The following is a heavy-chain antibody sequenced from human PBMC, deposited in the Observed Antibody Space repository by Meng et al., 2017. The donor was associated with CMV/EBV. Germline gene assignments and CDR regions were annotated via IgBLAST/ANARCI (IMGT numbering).Heavy chain of an antibody. V-gene: IGHV4-34*01. CDR1: GGSFSGYY. CDR3: ARDDSYGYSY. CDR2: INHSGST. D-gene: IGHD5-18*01. J-gene: IGHJ4*02. Sequence: SETLSLTCAVYGGSFSGYYWSWIRQPPGKGLEWIGEINHSGSTNYNPSLKSRVTIPVDTSKNQFSLKLSSVTAADTAVYYCARDDSYGYSYWGQGTLVTVSS.